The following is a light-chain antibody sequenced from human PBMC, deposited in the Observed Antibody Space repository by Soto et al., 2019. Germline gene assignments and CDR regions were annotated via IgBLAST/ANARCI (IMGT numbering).Light chain of an antibody. V-gene: IGKV3-15*01. Sequence: EIVMTQAPATLSVSPGERATLSCRASQSVSSNLAWYQQKPGQAPRLLIYGASTRATGIPARFSGSGSGKEFILTIRRMQVEDFAVYYCHQYNNWPPTTFGQGTKVEIK. CDR2: GAS. CDR3: HQYNNWPPTT. J-gene: IGKJ1*01. CDR1: QSVSSN.